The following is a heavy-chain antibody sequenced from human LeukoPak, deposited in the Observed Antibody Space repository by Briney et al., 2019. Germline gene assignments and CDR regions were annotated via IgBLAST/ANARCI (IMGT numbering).Heavy chain of an antibody. Sequence: PSETLSLTCTVSGGSISSGSYYWSWIRQPAGKGLEWIGRIYTSGSTNYNPSLKSRVTISVDTSKNQFSLKLSSVTAADTAVYYCARESDVRGVPTPPTDYWGQGTLVTVSS. J-gene: IGHJ4*02. V-gene: IGHV4-61*02. CDR2: IYTSGST. CDR1: GGSISSGSYY. CDR3: ARESDVRGVPTPPTDY. D-gene: IGHD3-10*02.